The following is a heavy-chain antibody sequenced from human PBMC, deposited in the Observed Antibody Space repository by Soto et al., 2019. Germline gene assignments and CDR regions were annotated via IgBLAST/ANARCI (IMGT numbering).Heavy chain of an antibody. J-gene: IGHJ4*02. D-gene: IGHD5-18*01. V-gene: IGHV3-15*07. CDR1: GFTFSNAW. CDR2: IKSQTDGGTT. CDR3: TTDRGGIQLWF. Sequence: EVQLVESGGGLVKPGGSLRLSCAASGFTFSNAWMNWVRQAPGKGMERVCRIKSQTDGGTTDYAAPVKGRFTISRDDSKYTLYLQMNSLKTEDTAVYYCTTDRGGIQLWFRGQGTLVTVSS.